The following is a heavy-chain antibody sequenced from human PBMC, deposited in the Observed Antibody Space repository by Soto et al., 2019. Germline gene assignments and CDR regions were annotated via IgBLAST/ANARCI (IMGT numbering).Heavy chain of an antibody. D-gene: IGHD3-16*01. Sequence: QVQLVQSGAEVKNPGASVKVYCKASGYTFTRYGIGWARQAPGQGLEWMGLINTYNGNTNYAQNVQGRVTLTTDTTTSTAYMELRSLRSNDTAIYYCAMVDVYVTPSPQDVWGQGTTVIVSS. J-gene: IGHJ6*02. CDR2: INTYNGNT. V-gene: IGHV1-18*01. CDR3: AMVDVYVTPSPQDV. CDR1: GYTFTRYG.